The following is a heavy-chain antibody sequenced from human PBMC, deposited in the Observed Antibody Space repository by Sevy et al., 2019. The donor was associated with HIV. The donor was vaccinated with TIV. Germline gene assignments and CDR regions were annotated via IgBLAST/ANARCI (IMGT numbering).Heavy chain of an antibody. CDR3: AREAGRITIFGGVTKVYYYYYGMDV. Sequence: GGSLRLSCAASGFTFSSYEMNWVRQAPGKGLEWASYISSSGSTTYYAESVKGRFTISRDNAKNSLYLQMNSLRAEDTAVYYCAREAGRITIFGGVTKVYYYYYGMDVWGQETTVTVSS. J-gene: IGHJ6*02. CDR1: GFTFSSYE. D-gene: IGHD3-3*01. CDR2: ISSSGSTT. V-gene: IGHV3-48*03.